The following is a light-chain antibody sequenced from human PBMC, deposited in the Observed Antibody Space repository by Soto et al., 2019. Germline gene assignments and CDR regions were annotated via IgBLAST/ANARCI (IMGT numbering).Light chain of an antibody. Sequence: LTQPPSASGSPGQSVAISCTGTSSDVGGYNYVSWYQQHPGKAPKLMIYEVNKRPSGVPDHFSGSKSGNTASLTVSGLQAEDEADYYCSSYAGSSNVFGTGTKVTVL. V-gene: IGLV2-8*01. CDR3: SSYAGSSNV. J-gene: IGLJ1*01. CDR2: EVN. CDR1: SSDVGGYNY.